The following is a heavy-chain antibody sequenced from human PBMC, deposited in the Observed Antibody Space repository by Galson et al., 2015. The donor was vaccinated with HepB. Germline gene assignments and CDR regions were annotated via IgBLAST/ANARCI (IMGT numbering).Heavy chain of an antibody. CDR3: ARAYWFGELYYGMNV. CDR1: GFTLSSYW. V-gene: IGHV3-74*01. D-gene: IGHD3-10*01. J-gene: IGHJ6*02. CDR2: INSDGSST. Sequence: SLRLSCAASGFTLSSYWMHWVRQAPGKGLVWVSRINSDGSSTSYADSVKGRFTISRDNAKNTLYLQMNSLRAEDTAVYYCARAYWFGELYYGMNVWGQGTTVTVSS.